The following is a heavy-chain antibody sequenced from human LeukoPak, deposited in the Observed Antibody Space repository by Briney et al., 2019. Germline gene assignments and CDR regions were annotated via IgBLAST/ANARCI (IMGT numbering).Heavy chain of an antibody. D-gene: IGHD2-2*02. CDR3: AKSDCSSTSCYIVDY. CDR2: ISGSGGST. CDR1: GFTFSSYA. V-gene: IGHV3-23*01. Sequence: GGSLRLSCAASGFTFSSYAMSWVRQAPGKGLEWVSAISGSGGSTYYADSVKGRFTISRDNSKNTLYLQMNSLRAEDTAVYYRAKSDCSSTSCYIVDYWGQGTLVTVSS. J-gene: IGHJ4*02.